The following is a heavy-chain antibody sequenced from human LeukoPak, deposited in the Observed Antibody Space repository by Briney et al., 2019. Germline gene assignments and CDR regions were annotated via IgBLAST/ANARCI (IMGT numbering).Heavy chain of an antibody. CDR3: ASRGRYCGGDCYSLALGN. D-gene: IGHD2-21*02. Sequence: SETLSLTCTVSGGSISSYYWSWIRQPPGKGLEWIGYIYYSGSTNYNPSLKSRVTISVDTSKNQFSLKLSSVTAADTAVYYCASRGRYCGGDCYSLALGNWGQGTLVTVSS. CDR1: GGSISSYY. V-gene: IGHV4-59*08. CDR2: IYYSGST. J-gene: IGHJ4*02.